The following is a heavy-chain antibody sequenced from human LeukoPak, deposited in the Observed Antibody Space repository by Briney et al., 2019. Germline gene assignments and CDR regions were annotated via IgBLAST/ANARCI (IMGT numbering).Heavy chain of an antibody. V-gene: IGHV1-2*06. D-gene: IGHD2-21*02. Sequence: GASVKVSCKASGYIFTGYYVHWVRQAPGQGLEGMGRINPNSGDTNYARKVQGRVTMTRDTSISTAYMELSRLRSDDTAVYYCARGYCGGDCFPDYWGQETLVTVSS. CDR3: ARGYCGGDCFPDY. CDR2: INPNSGDT. CDR1: GYIFTGYY. J-gene: IGHJ4*02.